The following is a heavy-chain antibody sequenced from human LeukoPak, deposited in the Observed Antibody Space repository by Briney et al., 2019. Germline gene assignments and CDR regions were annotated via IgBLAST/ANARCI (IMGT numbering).Heavy chain of an antibody. Sequence: ASVKVSCKVSGYTLTELSMHWVRQAPGKGLEWMGGFDPEDGETIYAQKFQGRVTFSRNTSITTAYMELSSLRSEDTAVYYCARAIRADRRGSWFDPWGQGTLVTVSS. CDR1: GYTLTELS. D-gene: IGHD6-6*01. CDR3: ARAIRADRRGSWFDP. J-gene: IGHJ5*02. V-gene: IGHV1-24*01. CDR2: FDPEDGET.